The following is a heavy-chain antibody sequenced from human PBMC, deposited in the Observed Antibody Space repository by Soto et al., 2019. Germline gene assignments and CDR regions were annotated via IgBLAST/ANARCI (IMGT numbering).Heavy chain of an antibody. CDR3: ARADSVLIATGFDL. Sequence: KTSETLSLTCDVSGGSIKTDNWWTWVRQSPGKGLEWIGEIYHSGSALYNPSLNNRLTISIDKSKKQFSLTLTSVTAADTALYFCARADSVLIATGFDLWGQGIQVTVSS. V-gene: IGHV4-4*02. CDR2: IYHSGSA. CDR1: GGSIKTDNW. J-gene: IGHJ5*02. D-gene: IGHD2-21*01.